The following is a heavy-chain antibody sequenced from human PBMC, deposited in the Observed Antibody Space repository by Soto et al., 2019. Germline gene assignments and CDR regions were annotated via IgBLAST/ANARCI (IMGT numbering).Heavy chain of an antibody. J-gene: IGHJ4*02. CDR2: ISGSGDTK. CDR1: GFTFSSYS. V-gene: IGHV3-48*02. Sequence: PGGSLRLSCAASGFTFSSYSMNWVRQAPGKGLEWVSFISGSGDTKYYADSVKGRFTISRDNAKNSLYLQMSSLRDEDTAVYYCAKYCSSDVCFDYWGQGTLVTVSS. CDR3: AKYCSSDVCFDY. D-gene: IGHD2-8*01.